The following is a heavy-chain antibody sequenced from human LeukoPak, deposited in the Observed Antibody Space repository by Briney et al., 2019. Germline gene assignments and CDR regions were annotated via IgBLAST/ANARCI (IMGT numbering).Heavy chain of an antibody. CDR1: GYSISSGYY. D-gene: IGHD6-19*01. V-gene: IGHV4-38-2*01. CDR2: IYHSGST. Sequence: SETLSLTCAVSGYSISSGYYWGWIRQPPGKGLVWIGSIYHSGSTYYNPSLRSRVTISVDTSKNQFSLKLSSVTAADTAVYYCARGYTSGWYPVFADYWGQGTLVTVSS. J-gene: IGHJ4*02. CDR3: ARGYTSGWYPVFADY.